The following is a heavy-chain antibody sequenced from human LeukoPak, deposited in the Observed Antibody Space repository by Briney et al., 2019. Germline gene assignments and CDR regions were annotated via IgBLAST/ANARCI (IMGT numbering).Heavy chain of an antibody. Sequence: GGSLRLSCAASGFAFSNYGMNWVRQAPGKGLEWVSGITGSGSTTYYADSVKGRFTISRDNSKNTLYLQINSPRAEDTAAYYCAKDGNWARFENWGQGTLVTVSS. CDR3: AKDGNWARFEN. CDR1: GFAFSNYG. V-gene: IGHV3-23*01. CDR2: ITGSGSTT. D-gene: IGHD7-27*01. J-gene: IGHJ4*02.